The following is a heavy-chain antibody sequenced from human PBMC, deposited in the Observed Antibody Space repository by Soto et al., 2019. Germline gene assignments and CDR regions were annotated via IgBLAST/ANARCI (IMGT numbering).Heavy chain of an antibody. Sequence: QVQLVQSGAEVKKPGSSVRVSCKASGGTPSNSAFSWVRQAPGQGLEWMGGIIPVFGIVKYAQNLEGRVTITADESTNTAYMELSSLRYEDMAVYYCARGRIVVVGSRAYYGMDVWGQGTTVTVSS. CDR1: GGTPSNSA. D-gene: IGHD6-19*01. J-gene: IGHJ6*02. V-gene: IGHV1-69*01. CDR3: ARGRIVVVGSRAYYGMDV. CDR2: IIPVFGIV.